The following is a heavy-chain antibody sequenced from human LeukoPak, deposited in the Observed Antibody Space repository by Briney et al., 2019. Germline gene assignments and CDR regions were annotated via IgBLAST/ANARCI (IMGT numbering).Heavy chain of an antibody. CDR2: INAGNGNT. CDR1: GYTFTGYA. Sequence: ASVKVSCKASGYTFTGYAMHWVRQAPGQRLEWMGWINAGNGNTKYSQKFQGRVTITRDTSASTAYMELSSLRSEDTAVYYCAREQYYYDSSGYPGERTNWFDPWGQGTLVTVSS. J-gene: IGHJ5*02. V-gene: IGHV1-3*01. D-gene: IGHD3-22*01. CDR3: AREQYYYDSSGYPGERTNWFDP.